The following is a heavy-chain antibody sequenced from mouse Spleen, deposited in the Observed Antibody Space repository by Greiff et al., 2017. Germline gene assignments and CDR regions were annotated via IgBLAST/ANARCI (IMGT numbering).Heavy chain of an antibody. V-gene: IGHV1-59*01. CDR1: GYTFTSYW. J-gene: IGHJ2*01. Sequence: VQLQQSGAELVRPGTSVKLSCKASGYTFTSYWMHWVKQRPGQGLEWIGVIDPSDSYTNYNQKFKGKATLTVDTSSSTAYMQLSSLTSEDSAVYYCFLLSGDYWGQGTTLTVSS. CDR3: FLLSGDY. CDR2: IDPSDSYT. D-gene: IGHD2-1*01.